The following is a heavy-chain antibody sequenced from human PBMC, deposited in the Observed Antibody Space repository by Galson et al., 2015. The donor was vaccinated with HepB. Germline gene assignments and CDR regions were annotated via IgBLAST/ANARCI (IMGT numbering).Heavy chain of an antibody. CDR3: TTDSSQYYYDSSGYNNFDY. Sequence: SLRLSCAASGFTFSNAWMSWVRQAPGRGLEWVGRVKIKTDGGTTDYAAPVKGRFTTSRDDSKNTLYLQMNSLKTEDTAVYYCTTDSSQYYYDSSGYNNFDYWGQGTLVTVSS. CDR1: GFTFSNAW. J-gene: IGHJ4*02. V-gene: IGHV3-15*01. D-gene: IGHD3-22*01. CDR2: VKIKTDGGTT.